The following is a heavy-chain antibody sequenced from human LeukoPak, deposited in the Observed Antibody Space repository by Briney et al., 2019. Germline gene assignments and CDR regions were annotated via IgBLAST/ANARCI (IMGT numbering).Heavy chain of an antibody. CDR1: GFPFSSYA. CDR3: ARGRSSTSTFDAFDI. D-gene: IGHD2-2*01. J-gene: IGHJ3*02. Sequence: GGSLRLSCGASGFPFSSYAMSWVRQAPGKGLEWVSAISGSGRSTYYADSVKGRFAISRDNSKNTLYLQMNSLRAEDTAVYYCARGRSSTSTFDAFDIWGQGTMVTVSS. CDR2: ISGSGRST. V-gene: IGHV3-23*01.